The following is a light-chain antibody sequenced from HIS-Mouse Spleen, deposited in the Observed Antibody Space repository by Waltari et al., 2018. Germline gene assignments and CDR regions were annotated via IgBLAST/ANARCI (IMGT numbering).Light chain of an antibody. CDR3: CSYAGSSTVV. CDR2: EGS. V-gene: IGLV2-23*01. CDR1: SSDVGRYNL. Sequence: QSALTQPASVSGSPGQSITLSCTGTSSDVGRYNLVSPYQHHPGKAPKLMIYEGSKRPSGVSNRFSGSKSGNTASLTISGLQAEDEADYYCCSYAGSSTVVFGGGTKLTVL. J-gene: IGLJ2*01.